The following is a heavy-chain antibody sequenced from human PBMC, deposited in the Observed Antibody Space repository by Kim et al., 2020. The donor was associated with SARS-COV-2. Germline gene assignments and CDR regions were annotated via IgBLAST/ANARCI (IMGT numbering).Heavy chain of an antibody. J-gene: IGHJ4*02. Sequence: SVKVSCKASGGTFSSYAISWVRQAPGQGLEWMGRIIPILGIANYAQKFQGRVTITADKSTSTAYMELSSLRSEDTAVYYCARDATYAGDLEDTNLDYWGQGTLVSVSS. D-gene: IGHD2-21*02. CDR2: IIPILGIA. V-gene: IGHV1-69*04. CDR1: GGTFSSYA. CDR3: ARDATYAGDLEDTNLDY.